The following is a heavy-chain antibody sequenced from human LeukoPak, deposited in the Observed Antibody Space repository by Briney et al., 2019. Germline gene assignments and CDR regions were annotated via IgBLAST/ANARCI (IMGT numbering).Heavy chain of an antibody. CDR1: GFTFSSYS. Sequence: GGSLRLSCAASGFTFSSYSMNWVRQAPGKGLEWVSSISSSSSYIYYADSVKGRFTISRDNAKNSLYLQMNSLRAEDTALYYCAKGRGSSSGYYYNPFDHWGQGTLVTVSS. CDR3: AKGRGSSSGYYYNPFDH. J-gene: IGHJ5*02. V-gene: IGHV3-21*04. D-gene: IGHD3-22*01. CDR2: ISSSSSYI.